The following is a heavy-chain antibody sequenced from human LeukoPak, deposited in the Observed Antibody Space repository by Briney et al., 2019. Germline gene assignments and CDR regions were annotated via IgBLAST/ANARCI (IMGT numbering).Heavy chain of an antibody. CDR2: IYTSGST. Sequence: SETLSLTCTVSGGSISSGSYYWSWIRQPAGKGLEWIGRIYTSGSTNYNPSLKSRVTISVDTSKNQFSLKLSSVTAADTAVCYCARLSLFGDPFDYWGQGTLVTVSS. CDR3: ARLSLFGDPFDY. V-gene: IGHV4-61*02. CDR1: GGSISSGSYY. D-gene: IGHD4-17*01. J-gene: IGHJ4*02.